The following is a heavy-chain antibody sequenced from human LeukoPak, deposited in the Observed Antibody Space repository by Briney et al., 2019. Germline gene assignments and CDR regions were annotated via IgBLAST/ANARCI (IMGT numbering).Heavy chain of an antibody. V-gene: IGHV3-23*01. D-gene: IGHD3-22*01. CDR1: GFTFSSYA. CDR3: AKYYYDASGSRNSFDY. CDR2: IGGSGAT. Sequence: GGSLRLSCAASGFTFSSYAMTWVRRAPTRGLEWVSSIGGSGATYYADSVRGRFTVSRDNSKNTLYLQMNSLRAEDTAVYYCAKYYYDASGSRNSFDYWGQGTLVTVSS. J-gene: IGHJ4*02.